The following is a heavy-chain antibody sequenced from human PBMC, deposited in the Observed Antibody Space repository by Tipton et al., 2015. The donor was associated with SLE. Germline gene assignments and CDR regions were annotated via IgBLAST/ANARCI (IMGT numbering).Heavy chain of an antibody. D-gene: IGHD2-2*01. J-gene: IGHJ4*02. CDR1: GDTFNNYG. CDR3: ARAGSSSTSCSYYFDY. CDR2: IVPIFGTA. Sequence: QSGPEVKKPGSSVKVSCKASGDTFNNYGITWVRQAPGQGLEWMGRIVPIFGTANYAQKFQGRLTINADESTFTAYMELSSLRSEDTAVYYCARAGSSSTSCSYYFDYWGQGTLVTVSS. V-gene: IGHV1-69*13.